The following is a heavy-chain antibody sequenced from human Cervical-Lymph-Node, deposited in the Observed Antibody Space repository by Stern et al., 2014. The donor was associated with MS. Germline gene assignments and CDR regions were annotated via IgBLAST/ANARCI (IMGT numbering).Heavy chain of an antibody. V-gene: IGHV1-69*01. CDR3: ARSFRRYYDSSGYPDALDM. Sequence: VQLVASGAEVKKPGSSVKVSCKASGDIFIHHAFTWVRQAPGQGLEWMGGIIPMYDATEYAQKIAGRVTITADASTNTVYMELSSLRSEDTATFYCARSFRRYYDSSGYPDALDMWGQGTMVTVSS. D-gene: IGHD3-22*01. J-gene: IGHJ3*02. CDR2: IIPMYDAT. CDR1: GDIFIHHA.